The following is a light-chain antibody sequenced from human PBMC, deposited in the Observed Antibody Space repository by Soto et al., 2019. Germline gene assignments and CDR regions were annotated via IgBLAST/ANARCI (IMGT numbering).Light chain of an antibody. V-gene: IGLV1-40*01. CDR1: SSQIGAGYD. J-gene: IGLJ1*01. Sequence: SVLTQPPPVSGAPGPRVTISCTGGSSQIGAGYDVHWYQQLPGTAPKLLIYGNSNRPSGVPDRFSGSKSGTSASLAITGLQAEDEADYYCQSYDSSLSGFYVFGTGTKVTVL. CDR3: QSYDSSLSGFYV. CDR2: GNS.